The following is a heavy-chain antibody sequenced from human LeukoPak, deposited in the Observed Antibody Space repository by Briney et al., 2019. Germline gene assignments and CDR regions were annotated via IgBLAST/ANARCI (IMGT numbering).Heavy chain of an antibody. D-gene: IGHD1-26*01. V-gene: IGHV3-74*01. Sequence: GGSLRLCCAASGFTFSNYWRHWVRQAPGKELVWVSRINSDGSSTSYADSVKGRFTSSRDNAKNTLYLQMNSLRAEDTAVYYCARVSSGSYFGYYYYYMDVWGKGTTVTVSS. CDR1: GFTFSNYW. J-gene: IGHJ6*03. CDR2: INSDGSST. CDR3: ARVSSGSYFGYYYYYMDV.